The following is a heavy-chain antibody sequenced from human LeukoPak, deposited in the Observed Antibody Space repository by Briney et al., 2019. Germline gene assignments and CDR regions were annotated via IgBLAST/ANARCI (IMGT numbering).Heavy chain of an antibody. D-gene: IGHD6-19*01. V-gene: IGHV1-69*17. CDR3: AIIALVPM. CDR1: AATFNIYA. CDR2: ITPVFDMA. J-gene: IGHJ3*02. Sequence: GSSVTLCFTVSAATFNIYAISWVRQAPGQGLEWMGGITPVFDMANYSQKFQGTVTITADKSTSTVYMELSSLRNEDTAVYYCAIIALVPMWGQGTKVTVSS.